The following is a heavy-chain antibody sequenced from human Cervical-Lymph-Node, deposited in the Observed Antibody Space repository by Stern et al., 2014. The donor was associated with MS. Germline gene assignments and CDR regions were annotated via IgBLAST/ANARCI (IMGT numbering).Heavy chain of an antibody. V-gene: IGHV5-51*03. D-gene: IGHD2-8*02. CDR3: ARRSHICTADVCHSYYFDY. CDR1: GFMFSNYW. J-gene: IGHJ4*02. CDR2: IYAGDSDT. Sequence: EVQLVESGAEVKKPGESLKISCKGSGFMFSNYWIGWVRQMPGKGLEWMGLIYAGDSDTRYSPSLQGQVTFSADKSLSTAYLQWSSLKASDTAMYYCARRSHICTADVCHSYYFDYWGQGTLVTVSS.